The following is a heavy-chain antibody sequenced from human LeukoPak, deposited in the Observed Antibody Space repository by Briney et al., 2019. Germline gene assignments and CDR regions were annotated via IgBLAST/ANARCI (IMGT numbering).Heavy chain of an antibody. D-gene: IGHD1-26*01. Sequence: PSETLSLTCTVSGGSISSYYWSWIRQPPGKGLEWIGYIYYSGSTNYNPSLKSRVTISVDTSKNQFSLKLSSVTAADTAVYYCARAQGGGLWDNYYYYGMDVWGQGTTVTVSS. J-gene: IGHJ6*02. CDR1: GGSISSYY. CDR2: IYYSGST. V-gene: IGHV4-59*01. CDR3: ARAQGGGLWDNYYYYGMDV.